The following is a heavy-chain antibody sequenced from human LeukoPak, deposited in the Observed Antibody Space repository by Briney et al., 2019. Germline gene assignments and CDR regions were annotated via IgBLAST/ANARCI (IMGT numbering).Heavy chain of an antibody. CDR2: IRYDGSNK. V-gene: IGHV3-30*02. J-gene: IGHJ4*02. CDR3: ARESYYYDSSGYPYYFDY. D-gene: IGHD3-22*01. CDR1: GFTFSSYG. Sequence: GVSLRLSCAASGFTFSSYGMHWVRQAPGKGLEWVAFIRYDGSNKYYADSVKGRFTISRDNSKNTLYLQMNSLRAEDTAVYYCARESYYYDSSGYPYYFDYWGQGTLVTVSS.